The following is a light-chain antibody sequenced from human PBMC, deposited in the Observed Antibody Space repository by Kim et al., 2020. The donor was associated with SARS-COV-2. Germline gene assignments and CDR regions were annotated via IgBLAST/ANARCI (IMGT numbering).Light chain of an antibody. V-gene: IGLV3-19*01. J-gene: IGLJ3*02. CDR1: SLRRYY. CDR3: NPRDMSGNHLL. Sequence: ALKQTVKLTCQGDSLRRYYASWYQQKPGQAPALVIYSKNNRPSGIPDRFSGSVSGNTASLTITGAQAEDEADYYCNPRDMSGNHLLFGGGTQLTVL. CDR2: SKN.